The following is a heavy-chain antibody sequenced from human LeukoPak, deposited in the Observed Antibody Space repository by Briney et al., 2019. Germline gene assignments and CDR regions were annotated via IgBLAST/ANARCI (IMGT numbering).Heavy chain of an antibody. CDR2: IYYSGST. CDR1: GGSISSGDYY. V-gene: IGHV4-30-4*08. D-gene: IGHD3-22*01. J-gene: IGHJ4*02. CDR3: ARGDSSGYYYLPHDV. Sequence: PSETLSLTCTVSGGSISSGDYYWSWIRQPSGKGLEWIGYIYYSGSTYYNPSLKSRVTISVDTSKNQFSLKLSSVTAADTAVYYCARGDSSGYYYLPHDVWGQGTLVTVSS.